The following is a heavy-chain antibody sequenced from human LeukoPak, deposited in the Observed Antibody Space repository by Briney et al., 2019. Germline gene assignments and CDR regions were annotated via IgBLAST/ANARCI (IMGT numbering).Heavy chain of an antibody. Sequence: SETLSLTCAVYGGSFSGYYWSWIRQPPGKGLEWIGSIYYSGSTYYNPSLKSRVTISVDTSKSQFSLKLSSVTAADTAVYYCARQGDSSGYAKAAWGQGTLVTVSS. D-gene: IGHD3-22*01. CDR1: GGSFSGYY. V-gene: IGHV4-34*01. CDR3: ARQGDSSGYAKAA. J-gene: IGHJ5*02. CDR2: IYYSGST.